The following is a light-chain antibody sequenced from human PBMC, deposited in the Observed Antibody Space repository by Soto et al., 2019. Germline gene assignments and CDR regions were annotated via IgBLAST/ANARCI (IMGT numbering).Light chain of an antibody. CDR1: QSVSSN. Sequence: EIVLTQSPATLSLSPGERATLSCRASQSVSSNLAWYQQKPGQAPRLLIYDASNRATGIPARFSGSGSGTDFTLTISSLESEDFAVYYWQQRSNRPLTFGGGTKVEIK. V-gene: IGKV3-11*01. CDR2: DAS. J-gene: IGKJ4*01. CDR3: QQRSNRPLT.